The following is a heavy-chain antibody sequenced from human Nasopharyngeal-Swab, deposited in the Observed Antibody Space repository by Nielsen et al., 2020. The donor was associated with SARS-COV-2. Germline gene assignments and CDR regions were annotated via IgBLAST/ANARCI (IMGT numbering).Heavy chain of an antibody. CDR3: AGGLSRDYYDSSGINYYFDY. Sequence: GESLKISCAASGFTFSDYYMSWIRQAPGKGLEWVSCISSSGYTIYYADSVKGRFTISRDNAKNSLFLQMNSLRAEDTAVYYCAGGLSRDYYDSSGINYYFDYWGQGTLVTVSS. J-gene: IGHJ4*02. CDR1: GFTFSDYY. CDR2: ISSSGYTI. V-gene: IGHV3-11*04. D-gene: IGHD3-22*01.